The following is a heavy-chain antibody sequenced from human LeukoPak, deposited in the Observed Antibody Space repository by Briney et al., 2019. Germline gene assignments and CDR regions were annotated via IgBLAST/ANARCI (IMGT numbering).Heavy chain of an antibody. CDR3: ARGRIVGATT. J-gene: IGHJ5*02. CDR2: INHSGST. Sequence: PSETLSLTCAVYGGSFSGYYWSWIRQPPGKGLEWIGEINHSGSTNYNPSLKSRVTISVDTSKNQFSLKLSSVTAADTAVYYCARGRIVGATTWGQGTLVTVSS. D-gene: IGHD1-26*01. CDR1: GGSFSGYY. V-gene: IGHV4-34*01.